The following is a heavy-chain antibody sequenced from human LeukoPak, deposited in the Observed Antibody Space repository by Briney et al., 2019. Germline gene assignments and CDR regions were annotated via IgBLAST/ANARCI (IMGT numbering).Heavy chain of an antibody. CDR3: ARGIWSSHKADYYLDH. Sequence: ASVKVSFKASGYTFTNYAIHWVRQAPGQRPEWMGWINAGNGNTKYSQRFQGRVTITRDKSANTAYMELSSLRSEDTAVYYCARGIWSSHKADYYLDHWGQGTLVTVSS. V-gene: IGHV1-3*01. D-gene: IGHD3-3*01. CDR1: GYTFTNYA. J-gene: IGHJ4*02. CDR2: INAGNGNT.